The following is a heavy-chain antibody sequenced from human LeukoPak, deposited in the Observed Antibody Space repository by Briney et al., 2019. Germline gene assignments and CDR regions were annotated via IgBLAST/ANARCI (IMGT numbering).Heavy chain of an antibody. CDR2: ISYDGNNK. J-gene: IGHJ4*02. CDR1: GFSFSTYS. CDR3: ATFPIDSSGWYGGEENFDY. V-gene: IGHV3-30*03. Sequence: PGGSLRLSCAASGFSFSTYSMNWVRQAPGKGLDWVAVISYDGNNKFYADSVKGRFTISRDNSKNTLYLQMNSLRAEDTAVYYCATFPIDSSGWYGGEENFDYWGQGTLVTVSS. D-gene: IGHD6-19*01.